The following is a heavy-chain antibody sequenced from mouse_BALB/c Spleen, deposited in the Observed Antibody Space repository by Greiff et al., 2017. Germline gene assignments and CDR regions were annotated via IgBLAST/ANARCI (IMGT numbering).Heavy chain of an antibody. D-gene: IGHD6-1*01. Sequence: VQLQQPGAELVKPGASVKLSCKASGYTFTSYWMHWVKQRPGQGLEWIGEINPSNGRTNYNEKFKSKATLTVDKSSSTAYMQLSSLPSEDSAVYYCARPLYYCAMDYWGQGTSVTVSS. CDR1: GYTFTSYW. J-gene: IGHJ4*01. CDR3: ARPLYYCAMDY. CDR2: INPSNGRT. V-gene: IGHV1S81*02.